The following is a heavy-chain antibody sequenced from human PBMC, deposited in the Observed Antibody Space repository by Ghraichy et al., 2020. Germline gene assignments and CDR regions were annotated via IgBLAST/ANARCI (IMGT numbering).Heavy chain of an antibody. Sequence: SETLSLTCTVSGGSISSYYWSWIRQPPGKGLEWIGYIYYIGSTNYNPSLKSRVTISIDTSKNQFSLKLSSVTAADTAVYYCAGEAYDYGTRGGFDYWGQGTLVTVSS. CDR1: GGSISSYY. CDR2: IYYIGST. D-gene: IGHD4-17*01. CDR3: AGEAYDYGTRGGFDY. V-gene: IGHV4-59*01. J-gene: IGHJ4*02.